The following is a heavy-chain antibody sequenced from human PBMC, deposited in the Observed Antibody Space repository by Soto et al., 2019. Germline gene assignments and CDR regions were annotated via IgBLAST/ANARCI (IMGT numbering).Heavy chain of an antibody. CDR1: GFTFSSYA. D-gene: IGHD2-15*01. Sequence: GGSLRLSCAASGFTFSSYAMHWVRQAPGKGLEWVAVISYDGSNKYYAGSVKGRFTISRDNSKNTLYLQMNSLRAEDTAVYYCASPIYCSGGSCYGYLGYYGMDVWGQGTTVTVSS. CDR3: ASPIYCSGGSCYGYLGYYGMDV. V-gene: IGHV3-30-3*01. CDR2: ISYDGSNK. J-gene: IGHJ6*02.